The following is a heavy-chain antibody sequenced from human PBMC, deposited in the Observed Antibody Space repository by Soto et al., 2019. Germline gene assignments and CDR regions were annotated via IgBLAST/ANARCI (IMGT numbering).Heavy chain of an antibody. V-gene: IGHV3-15*07. CDR3: TTGPMITFGGVIVPQGDY. Sequence: GGSLRLSCAASGFTFSNAWMNWVRQAPGKGLEWVGRIKSKTDGGTTDYAAPVKGRFTISRDDSKNTLYLQMNSLKTEDTAVYYCTTGPMITFGGVIVPQGDYWGQGTLVTVSS. CDR2: IKSKTDGGTT. D-gene: IGHD3-16*02. CDR1: GFTFSNAW. J-gene: IGHJ4*02.